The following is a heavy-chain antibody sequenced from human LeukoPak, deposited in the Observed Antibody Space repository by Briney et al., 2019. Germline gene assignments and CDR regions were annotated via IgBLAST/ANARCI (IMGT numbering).Heavy chain of an antibody. Sequence: GRSLRLSCAASGFTFDDYAMHWVRQAPGKGLEWVSGISWNSGSIGYADSVKGRFTTSRDNAKNSLYLQMNSLRAEDTALYYCAKGLSSSWYDAFDIWGQGTMVTVSS. CDR3: AKGLSSSWYDAFDI. D-gene: IGHD6-13*01. CDR2: ISWNSGSI. V-gene: IGHV3-9*01. J-gene: IGHJ3*02. CDR1: GFTFDDYA.